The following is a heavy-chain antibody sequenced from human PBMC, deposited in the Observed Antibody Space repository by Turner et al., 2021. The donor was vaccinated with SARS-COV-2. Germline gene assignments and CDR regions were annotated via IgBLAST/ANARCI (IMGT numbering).Heavy chain of an antibody. CDR3: ARQTDSSTWQTYYFDY. CDR1: GFTFSSYD. J-gene: IGHJ4*02. D-gene: IGHD6-13*01. Sequence: QVQLVESGGGVVQPGSSLRLSCAASGFTFSSYDMHWVRQAPGKGLEWVAVIWYDGSNKYYADSVKGRFTISRDNSKNTLDLQMNSLRAEDTAVYYCARQTDSSTWQTYYFDYWGQGTLVTVSS. V-gene: IGHV3-33*01. CDR2: IWYDGSNK.